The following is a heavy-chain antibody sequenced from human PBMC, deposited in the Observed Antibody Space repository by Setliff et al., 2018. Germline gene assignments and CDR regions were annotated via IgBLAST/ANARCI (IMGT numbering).Heavy chain of an antibody. Sequence: SETLSLTCTVSGDSISSRTYYWSWIRQPAGKGLEWIGHIYTSWATKYDPSLKSRLTISVDTSKNQFSLRLISVTAADTAVYYCARGGTFRYFDYWGQGTPVTVSS. J-gene: IGHJ4*02. CDR3: ARGGTFRYFDY. CDR1: GDSISSRTYY. CDR2: IYTSWAT. D-gene: IGHD5-12*01. V-gene: IGHV4-61*09.